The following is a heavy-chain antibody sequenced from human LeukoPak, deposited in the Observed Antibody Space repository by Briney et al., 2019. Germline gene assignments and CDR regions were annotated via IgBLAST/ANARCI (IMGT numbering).Heavy chain of an antibody. V-gene: IGHV4-61*02. CDR1: GGSISSGSNY. CDR3: ARTAKGGTYYYDSSGYHNDAFDI. D-gene: IGHD3-22*01. CDR2: IYTSGSA. Sequence: SETLSLTCTVSGGSISSGSNYWSWIRQPAGKGLEWIGRIYTSGSANYNPSLKSRVTISVDTSKNQFSLKLSSVTAADTAVYCCARTAKGGTYYYDSSGYHNDAFDIWGQGTMVTVSS. J-gene: IGHJ3*02.